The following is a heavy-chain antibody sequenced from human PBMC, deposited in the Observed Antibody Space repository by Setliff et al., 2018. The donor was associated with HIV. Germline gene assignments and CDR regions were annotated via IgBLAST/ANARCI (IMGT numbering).Heavy chain of an antibody. CDR2: INHSGST. CDR1: GGSLSGYY. Sequence: KSSETLSLTCAVYGGSLSGYYWSWLRQPPGKGLEWLGEINHSGSTNYNPSLKSRVTISVDTSKDQFSLKLSSVTAADTAVYYCARGLGQQLGRFWYFDLWGRGTLVTVSS. CDR3: ARGLGQQLGRFWYFDL. J-gene: IGHJ2*01. D-gene: IGHD6-13*01. V-gene: IGHV4-34*01.